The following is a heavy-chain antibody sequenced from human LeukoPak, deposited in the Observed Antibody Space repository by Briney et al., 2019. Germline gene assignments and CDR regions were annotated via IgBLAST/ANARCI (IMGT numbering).Heavy chain of an antibody. CDR2: ISSSSSYI. CDR1: GFTFSSYS. Sequence: GGSLRLSCAASGFTFSSYSMNWVRQAPGKGLEWVSSISSSSSYIYYADSVKGRFTISRDNSKNTLYLQMNSLRAEDTAVYYCAKVDDYYGSGSYYGDYWGQGTLVTVSS. D-gene: IGHD3-10*01. V-gene: IGHV3-21*04. J-gene: IGHJ4*02. CDR3: AKVDDYYGSGSYYGDY.